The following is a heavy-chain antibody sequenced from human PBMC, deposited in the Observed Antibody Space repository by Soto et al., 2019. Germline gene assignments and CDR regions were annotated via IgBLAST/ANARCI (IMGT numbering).Heavy chain of an antibody. J-gene: IGHJ6*02. CDR2: IIPMFDIT. CDR1: GGTFSSSA. V-gene: IGHV1-69*01. Sequence: QVQLVQSGAEMKKPGSSVKVSCKASGGTFSSSAISWVRQAPGQGPEWLGGIIPMFDITNYPQKFQGRVTMPADESTNTAYMELSTLRSEDTAGYYCAGVSRNHISFYRSGMAVWGQGTTVTVSS. CDR3: AGVSRNHISFYRSGMAV.